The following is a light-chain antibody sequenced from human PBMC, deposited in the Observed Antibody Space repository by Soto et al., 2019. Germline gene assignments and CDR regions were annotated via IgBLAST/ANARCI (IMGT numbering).Light chain of an antibody. CDR2: DVS. V-gene: IGKV2D-29*01. J-gene: IGKJ4*01. CDR3: MQSVQLPLT. Sequence: EIVLTQTPLSLSVTPGQPASISCSSTQRLLHSDGKTYFYWFLQRPGQPPQLLIYDVSKRFSGAPDRFSGSGSGTDFTLKISRVDAEDVGVYYCMQSVQLPLTFGGGTKVEIK. CDR1: QRLLHSDGKTY.